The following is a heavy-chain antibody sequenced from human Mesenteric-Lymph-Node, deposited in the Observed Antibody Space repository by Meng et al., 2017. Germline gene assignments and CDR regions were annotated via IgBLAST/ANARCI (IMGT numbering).Heavy chain of an antibody. Sequence: SQTLSLTCAVSGYSISSGYYWGWIRQPPGKGLEWIGSIYHSGSTYYNPSLKSRVTISVDTSKNQFSLKLSSVTAADTAVYYCARDNCSGGSCYYYYGMDVWGQGTTVTGAS. V-gene: IGHV4-38-2*02. CDR3: ARDNCSGGSCYYYYGMDV. CDR2: IYHSGST. CDR1: GYSISSGYY. D-gene: IGHD2-15*01. J-gene: IGHJ6*02.